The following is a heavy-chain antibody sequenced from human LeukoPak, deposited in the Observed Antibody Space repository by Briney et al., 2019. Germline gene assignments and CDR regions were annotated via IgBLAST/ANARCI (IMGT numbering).Heavy chain of an antibody. Sequence: SETLSLTCTVSGGSISSSSYYWSWIRQPPGKGLEWIGEINHSGSTNYNPSLKSRVTISVDTSKNQFSLKLSSVTAADTAVYYCARGPVGYYYDSSGYYFDYWGQGTLVTVSS. D-gene: IGHD3-22*01. V-gene: IGHV4-39*07. J-gene: IGHJ4*02. CDR2: INHSGST. CDR3: ARGPVGYYYDSSGYYFDY. CDR1: GGSISSSSYY.